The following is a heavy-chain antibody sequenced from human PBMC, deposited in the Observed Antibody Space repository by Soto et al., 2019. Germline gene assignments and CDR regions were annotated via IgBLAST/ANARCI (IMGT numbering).Heavy chain of an antibody. V-gene: IGHV4-30-4*01. Sequence: PSETLSLTCTVSGGSISSGDYYWSWIRQPPGKRLEWIGYIYYSWSTYYNPSLKSRITISVDTSKNQFSLKLSSVTAADTAVYYSARAPAGRHSSSWYSFDRCGQRTLLTFCS. J-gene: IGHJ5*02. D-gene: IGHD6-13*01. CDR3: ARAPAGRHSSSWYSFDR. CDR1: GGSISSGDYY. CDR2: IYYSWST.